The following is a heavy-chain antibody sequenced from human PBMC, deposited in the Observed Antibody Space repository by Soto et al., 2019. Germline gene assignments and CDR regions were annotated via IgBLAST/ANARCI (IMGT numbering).Heavy chain of an antibody. CDR2: ISGSGGST. J-gene: IGHJ4*02. Sequence: PGGSLRLSCAASGFTFSSYAMSWVRQAPGKGLEWVSAISGSGGSTYYADSVKGRFTISRDNSKNTLYLQMNSLRAEDTAVYYCAKGPNSYRWLIPYFDYWGQGTLVTVSS. D-gene: IGHD6-19*01. V-gene: IGHV3-23*01. CDR1: GFTFSSYA. CDR3: AKGPNSYRWLIPYFDY.